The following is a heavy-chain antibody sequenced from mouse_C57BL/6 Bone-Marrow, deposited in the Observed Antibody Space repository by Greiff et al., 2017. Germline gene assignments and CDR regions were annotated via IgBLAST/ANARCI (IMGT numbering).Heavy chain of an antibody. CDR2: IYPSDSET. Sequence: VQLQQPGAELVRPGSSVKLSCKASGYTFTSYWMDWVKQRPGQGLEWIGNIYPSDSETHYNQKFKDKATLTVDKSSSTAYMQLSSLTSEDSAVYYCARYGNYPYWYFDVWGTGTTVTVSS. CDR1: GYTFTSYW. V-gene: IGHV1-61*01. D-gene: IGHD2-1*01. CDR3: ARYGNYPYWYFDV. J-gene: IGHJ1*03.